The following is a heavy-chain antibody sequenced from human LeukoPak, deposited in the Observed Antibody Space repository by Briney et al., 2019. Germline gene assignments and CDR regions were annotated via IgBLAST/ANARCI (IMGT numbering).Heavy chain of an antibody. V-gene: IGHV3-48*03. CDR1: GFTFSSYE. D-gene: IGHD3-10*01. J-gene: IGHJ3*02. CDR3: ARGCTMVRGVMGDAFDI. Sequence: GGSLRHSCAASGFTFSSYEMNWVRQAPGKGLEWISYISSSGSTIYYADSVKGRFTISRDNAKNSLYLQMNSLRAVDTAVYYCARGCTMVRGVMGDAFDIWGQGTMVTVSS. CDR2: ISSSGSTI.